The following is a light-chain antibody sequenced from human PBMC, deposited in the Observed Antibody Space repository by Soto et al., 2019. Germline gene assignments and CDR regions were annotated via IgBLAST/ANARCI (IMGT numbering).Light chain of an antibody. J-gene: IGKJ5*01. CDR3: QRGDT. V-gene: IGKV3-11*01. CDR1: QSVSSN. Sequence: EIVLTQSPATLSLSPGGRATLSCRASQSVSSNLAWYQQKPGQAPRLLIYDASNRATGIPARFSGSGSGTDFTLTISRLEPEDFAVYYCQRGDTFGQGTRLEIK. CDR2: DAS.